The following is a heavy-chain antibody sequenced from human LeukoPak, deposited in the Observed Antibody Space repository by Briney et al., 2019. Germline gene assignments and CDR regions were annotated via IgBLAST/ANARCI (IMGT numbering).Heavy chain of an antibody. CDR1: GFTFSSYG. D-gene: IGHD3-22*01. CDR2: ISYDGSNK. J-gene: IGHJ4*02. Sequence: SGGSLRLSCAASGFTFSSYGMHWVRQAPGKGLEWVAVISYDGSNKYYADSVKGRFTISRDNSKNTLYLQMNSLKTEDTAVYYCTTRTTYYYDSRNFDYWGQGTLVTVSS. V-gene: IGHV3-30*03. CDR3: TTRTTYYYDSRNFDY.